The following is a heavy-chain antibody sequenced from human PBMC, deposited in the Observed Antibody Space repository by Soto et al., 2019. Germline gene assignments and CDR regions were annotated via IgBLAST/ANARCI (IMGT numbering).Heavy chain of an antibody. V-gene: IGHV1-18*01. CDR3: ARVVRIAAAGQGWFDP. CDR1: GYTFTSYG. D-gene: IGHD6-13*01. CDR2: ISAYNGNT. J-gene: IGHJ5*02. Sequence: VASVKVSCKXSGYTFTSYGISWVRQAPGQGLEWMGWISAYNGNTNYAQKLQGRVTMTTDTSTSTAYMELRSLRSDDTAVYYCARVVRIAAAGQGWFDPWGQGTLVTVSS.